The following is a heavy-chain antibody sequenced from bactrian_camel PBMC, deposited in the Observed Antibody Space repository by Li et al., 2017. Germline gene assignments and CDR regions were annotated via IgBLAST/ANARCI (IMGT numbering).Heavy chain of an antibody. V-gene: IGHV3S6*01. CDR3: AASGFCHYRDYRVPAN. J-gene: IGHJ4*01. Sequence: HVQLVESGGGSVQAGGSLRLSCAASGITNSIACMGWFRQAPGNEREGVSWINRLGDVTEYAPSVKGRFTISSDNAKNTLYLQMDSLKPEDTAVYYCAASGFCHYRDYRVPANRGQGTQVTVS. D-gene: IGHD4*01. CDR1: GITNSIAC. CDR2: INRLGDVT.